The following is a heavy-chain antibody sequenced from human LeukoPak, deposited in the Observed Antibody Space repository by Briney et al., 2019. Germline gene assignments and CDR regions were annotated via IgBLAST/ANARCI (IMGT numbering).Heavy chain of an antibody. J-gene: IGHJ6*02. CDR3: ARDGKPHPTGYYYYGMDV. CDR1: GGSVSSGSYY. V-gene: IGHV4-61*01. D-gene: IGHD4-23*01. CDR2: IYYSGST. Sequence: SETLSLTCTVSGGSVSSGSYYWSWIRQPPGKGLEWIGYIYYSGSTNYNPSLKSRVTISVDTSKNQISLKLSSVTAADTAVYYCARDGKPHPTGYYYYGMDVWGQGTTVTVSS.